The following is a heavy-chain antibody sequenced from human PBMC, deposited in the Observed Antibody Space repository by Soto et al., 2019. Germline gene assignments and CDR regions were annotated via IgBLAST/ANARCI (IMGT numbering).Heavy chain of an antibody. D-gene: IGHD3-22*01. Sequence: QIALQESGPTVVKPTQTLTLTCTFSGFSLTTTGVGVGWIRHAPGKALEWLAMVYWNDERRYSPSLKSRLTITQDPSKNQVVLTMTYMDPVDTATYFCAHYDSSGYFSHFDSWGQGTLVTVSS. J-gene: IGHJ4*02. CDR3: AHYDSSGYFSHFDS. CDR2: VYWNDER. V-gene: IGHV2-5*01. CDR1: GFSLTTTGVG.